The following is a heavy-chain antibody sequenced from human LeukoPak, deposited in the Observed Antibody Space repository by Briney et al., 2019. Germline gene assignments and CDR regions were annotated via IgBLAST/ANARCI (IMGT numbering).Heavy chain of an antibody. CDR1: GGSFSGYY. D-gene: IGHD6-13*01. CDR3: ARLRIAAAASNWSDP. J-gene: IGHJ5*02. Sequence: SETLSLTCAVYGGSFSGYYWSWIRQPPGKGLEWIGEINHSGSTNYNPSLKSRVTISVDTSKNQFSLKLSSVTAADTAVYYCARLRIAAAASNWSDPWGQGTLVTVSS. CDR2: INHSGST. V-gene: IGHV4-34*01.